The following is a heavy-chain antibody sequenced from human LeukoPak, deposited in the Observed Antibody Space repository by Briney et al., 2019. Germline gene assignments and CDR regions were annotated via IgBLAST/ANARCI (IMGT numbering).Heavy chain of an antibody. CDR3: TRGGGWLIDF. Sequence: SETLSLTCDVSGDSGASSGSYWSGWFRQPPGKGLAWIGYVHSSGSTKYNSSLGSRVTISMDTSWNQFSLKLSSMTAADTAVYFCTRGGGWLIDFWGRGTLVTVSS. V-gene: IGHV4-61*01. D-gene: IGHD5-24*01. J-gene: IGHJ4*02. CDR2: VHSSGST. CDR1: GDSGASSGSYW.